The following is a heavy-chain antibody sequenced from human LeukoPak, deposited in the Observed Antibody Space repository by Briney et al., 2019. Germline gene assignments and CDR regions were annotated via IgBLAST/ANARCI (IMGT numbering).Heavy chain of an antibody. Sequence: PSETLSLTCTVSGGSISSYYWSWIRQPPGKGLEWIGYIYYSGSTSYNPSLKSRVTISVDTSKNQISLKVRSVTAADTAVYHCARTTEDCSSTSCYQYWFDPWGQGTLVTVSS. D-gene: IGHD2-2*01. V-gene: IGHV4-59*01. CDR2: IYYSGST. J-gene: IGHJ5*02. CDR3: ARTTEDCSSTSCYQYWFDP. CDR1: GGSISSYY.